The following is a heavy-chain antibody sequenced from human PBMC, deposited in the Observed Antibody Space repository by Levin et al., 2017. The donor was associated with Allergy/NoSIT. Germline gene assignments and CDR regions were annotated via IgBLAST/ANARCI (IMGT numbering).Heavy chain of an antibody. V-gene: IGHV4-4*02. J-gene: IGHJ3*01. CDR1: GGSITSTHW. CDR3: ASSQSDFDWLFAFDL. Sequence: GSLRLSCTVSGGSITSTHWWSWVRQPPDKGLEWIGEIYHDGSTNYNPSLKSRVTMSVDKSTNQFSLKLSSVTAADTAIYYCASSQSDFDWLFAFDLWGHGTMVTVSS. D-gene: IGHD3-9*01. CDR2: IYHDGST.